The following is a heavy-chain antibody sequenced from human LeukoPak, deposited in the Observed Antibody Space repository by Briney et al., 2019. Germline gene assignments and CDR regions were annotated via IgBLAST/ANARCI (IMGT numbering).Heavy chain of an antibody. J-gene: IGHJ6*03. CDR2: IYYSGST. Sequence: PSETLSLTCTVSGGSISSHYWSWIRQPPGKGLEWIGYIYYSGSTNYNPSLKSRVTISVDTSKNQFSLKLSSVTAADAAVYYCARSTPYCYYYYMDVWGKGTTVTVSS. V-gene: IGHV4-59*11. CDR3: ARSTPYCYYYYMDV. D-gene: IGHD4-23*01. CDR1: GGSISSHY.